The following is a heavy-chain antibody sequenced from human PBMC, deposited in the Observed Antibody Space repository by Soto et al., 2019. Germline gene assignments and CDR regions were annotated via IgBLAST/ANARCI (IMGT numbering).Heavy chain of an antibody. Sequence: RRLSFAASVFTFTRYSMNWVRQAPGKGLEWVSSISSTTNYIYYGDSMKGRFTISRDNAKNSLYLEMNSLRAEDTAVYYCARESEDLTSNFDYWGQGTLVTVSS. J-gene: IGHJ4*02. CDR1: VFTFTRYS. CDR3: ARESEDLTSNFDY. V-gene: IGHV3-21*06. CDR2: ISSTTNYI.